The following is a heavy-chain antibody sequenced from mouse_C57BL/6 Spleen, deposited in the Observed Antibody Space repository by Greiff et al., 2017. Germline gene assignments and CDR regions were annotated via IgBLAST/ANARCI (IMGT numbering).Heavy chain of an antibody. CDR3: ARGDYYGNYFGC. D-gene: IGHD1-1*01. CDR1: GYTFTSYW. CDR2: IDPSDSYT. J-gene: IGHJ2*01. V-gene: IGHV1-69*01. Sequence: QVQLQQPGAELVMPGASVKLSCKASGYTFTSYWMHWVKQRPGQGLEWIGEIDPSDSYTNYNQKFKGKSTLTVDKSSSTAYMQLSSLTSEDSAVYYCARGDYYGNYFGCWGQGTTLTVSS.